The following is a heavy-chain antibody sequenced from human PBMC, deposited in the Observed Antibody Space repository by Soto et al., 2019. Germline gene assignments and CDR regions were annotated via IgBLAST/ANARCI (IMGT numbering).Heavy chain of an antibody. V-gene: IGHV1-2*02. CDR2: INAHSGGT. J-gene: IGHJ5*02. Sequence: ASVKVSCKASGFSFTGYYIHWLRQAPGQGLEWMGWINAHSGGTEYAQKFQGRVTLTRDTSIATAYLTLTSLTSDATALYYCAKDLPRQLPYWLDPWGQGTQVTVSS. CDR3: AKDLPRQLPYWLDP. CDR1: GFSFTGYY. D-gene: IGHD6-6*01.